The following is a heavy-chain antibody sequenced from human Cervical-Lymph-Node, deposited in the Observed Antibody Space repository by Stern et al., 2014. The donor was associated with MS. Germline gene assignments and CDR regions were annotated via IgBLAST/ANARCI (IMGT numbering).Heavy chain of an antibody. D-gene: IGHD6-19*01. CDR2: IIPIFGTK. CDR1: RGNFGSFV. J-gene: IGHJ3*01. CDR3: ARRLGYSSGWYAFES. Sequence: QVQLVQSGAELKRPGSSVKVSCRASRGNFGSFVIIWVRQAPGQGLEWMGGIIPIFGTKNYAQKFQGRVTFTVDESTTTAFMELSSLGSEDTAVYYCARRLGYSSGWYAFESWGQGTRVTVSS. V-gene: IGHV1-69*01.